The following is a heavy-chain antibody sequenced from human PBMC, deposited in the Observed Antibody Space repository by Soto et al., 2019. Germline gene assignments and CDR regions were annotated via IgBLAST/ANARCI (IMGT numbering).Heavy chain of an antibody. CDR2: ISSSSSYI. V-gene: IGHV3-21*01. J-gene: IGHJ3*02. CDR1: GFTFSSYS. D-gene: IGHD2-15*01. CDR3: AMGLLVAVDTHDAFDI. Sequence: EVQLVESGGGLVKPGGSLRLSCAASGFTFSSYSMNWVRQAPGKGLEWVSSISSSSSYIYYADSVKGRFTISRDNAKNSLYLQMNSLRAEDTAVYYCAMGLLVAVDTHDAFDIWGQGTMVTVSS.